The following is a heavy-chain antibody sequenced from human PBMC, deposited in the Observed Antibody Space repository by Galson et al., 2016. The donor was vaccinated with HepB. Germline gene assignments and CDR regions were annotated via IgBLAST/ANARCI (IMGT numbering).Heavy chain of an antibody. Sequence: SETLSLTCAVSGDSISSEYYFWAWVRQPPEKGLEWIATIAYNGGRMYSPPLRGRATISRDTSRNEFSLKLNSATAADTGMYYCARHYDHKFDSWGQGILVTVSS. CDR2: IAYNGGR. D-gene: IGHD3-16*01. CDR3: ARHYDHKFDS. CDR1: GDSISSEYYF. J-gene: IGHJ5*01. V-gene: IGHV4-39*01.